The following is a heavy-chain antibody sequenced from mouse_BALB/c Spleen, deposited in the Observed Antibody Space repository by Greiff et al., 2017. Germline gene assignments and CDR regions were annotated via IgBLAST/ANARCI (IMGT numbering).Heavy chain of an antibody. V-gene: IGHV1S135*01. CDR2: IDPSYGGT. J-gene: IGHJ2*01. Sequence: EVQLQQPGPQLEQPGASVQISCKASGYSFTGYNLNWVKQSNGKRLEWLGNIDPSYGGTSYNQKFKGKATLTVDKSSSTAYMQRKSLTSEDSAGYYCARAGTTVDFDDWGQGTTLTVSA. CDR3: ARAGTTVDFDD. CDR1: GYSFTGYN. D-gene: IGHD1-1*01.